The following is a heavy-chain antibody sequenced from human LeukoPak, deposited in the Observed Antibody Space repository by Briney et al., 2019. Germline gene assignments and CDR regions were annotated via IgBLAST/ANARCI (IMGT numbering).Heavy chain of an antibody. CDR1: GYTFTGYY. J-gene: IGHJ4*02. CDR2: INPNSGGT. V-gene: IGHV1-2*02. CDR3: AREKSGGSCCQPFDY. Sequence: GASVKVSCKASGYTFTGYYMHWVRQAPGQGLEWMGWINPNSGGTNYAQKFQGRATMTRDTSISTAYMELSRLRSDDTAVYYCAREKSGGSCCQPFDYWGQGTLVTVSS. D-gene: IGHD2-15*01.